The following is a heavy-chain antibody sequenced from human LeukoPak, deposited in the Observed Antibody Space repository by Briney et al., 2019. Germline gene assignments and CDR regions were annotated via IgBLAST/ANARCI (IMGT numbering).Heavy chain of an antibody. V-gene: IGHV3-33*06. CDR2: IWYDGSNK. CDR3: AKDWSSGVSGYLISFDF. CDR1: GFTFSSYG. D-gene: IGHD3-22*01. J-gene: IGHJ4*02. Sequence: PGGSLRLSCAASGFTFSSYGMHWVRQAPGKGLEWVAVIWYDGSNKYYADSVKGRFTISRDNSKNTLFLQANSLRAEDTAVYYCAKDWSSGVSGYLISFDFWGQGTLVTVSS.